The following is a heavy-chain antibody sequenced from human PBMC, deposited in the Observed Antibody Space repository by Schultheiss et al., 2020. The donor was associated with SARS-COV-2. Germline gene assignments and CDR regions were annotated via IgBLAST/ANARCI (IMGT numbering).Heavy chain of an antibody. V-gene: IGHV3-23*01. D-gene: IGHD4/OR15-4a*01. CDR2: ISGSGGST. CDR1: GFTFSSYA. Sequence: GESLKISCAASGFTFSSYAMSWVRQAPGKGLEWVSAISGSGGSTYYADSVKGRFTISRDNAKNSLYLQMNSLRAEDTAVYYCARDGALYYFDYWGQGTLVTVSS. CDR3: ARDGALYYFDY. J-gene: IGHJ4*02.